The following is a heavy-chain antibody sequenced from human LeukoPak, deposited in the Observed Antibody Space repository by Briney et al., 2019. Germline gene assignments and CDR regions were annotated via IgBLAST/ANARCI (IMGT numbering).Heavy chain of an antibody. V-gene: IGHV4-39*01. CDR2: FYYSGST. CDR1: GGSISSSSYY. D-gene: IGHD3-9*01. J-gene: IGHJ3*01. CDR3: AKGLRYLSFIDAFDV. Sequence: SETLSLTCTVSGGSISSSSYYWGWIRQPPGKGLEWIGSFYYSGSTYYNPSLKSRVTISVDMSRNQFSLNLSSVTAADTAVYYCAKGLRYLSFIDAFDVWGQGTMVTVSS.